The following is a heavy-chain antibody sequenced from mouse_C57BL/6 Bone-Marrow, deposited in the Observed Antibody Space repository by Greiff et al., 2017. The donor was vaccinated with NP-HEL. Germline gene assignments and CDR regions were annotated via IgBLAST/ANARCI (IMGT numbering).Heavy chain of an antibody. Sequence: EVKLMESGGGLVKPGGSLKLSCAASGFTFSDYGMHWVRQAPEKGLEWVAYISSGSSTIYYADTVKGRFTISRDNAKNTLFLQMTSLRSEDTAMYYCAGRRWAYWGRGTRVTVSA. V-gene: IGHV5-17*01. CDR2: ISSGSSTI. J-gene: IGHJ3*01. D-gene: IGHD1-1*02. CDR1: GFTFSDYG. CDR3: AGRRWAY.